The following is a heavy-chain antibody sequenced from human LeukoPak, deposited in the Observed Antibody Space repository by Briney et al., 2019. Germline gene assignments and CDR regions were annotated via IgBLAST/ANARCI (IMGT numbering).Heavy chain of an antibody. J-gene: IGHJ1*01. CDR1: GFTFSSYA. CDR2: ISYEGNNK. CDR3: ARDSGSSGYYLGYFQH. Sequence: PGRSLRLSCAASGFTFSSYAMHWVRQAPGKGLEWVAVISYEGNNKYYADSVKGRFTISRDNSKNTLYLQMNSLRAEDTAVYYCARDSGSSGYYLGYFQHWGQGTLVTVSS. V-gene: IGHV3-30-3*01. D-gene: IGHD3-22*01.